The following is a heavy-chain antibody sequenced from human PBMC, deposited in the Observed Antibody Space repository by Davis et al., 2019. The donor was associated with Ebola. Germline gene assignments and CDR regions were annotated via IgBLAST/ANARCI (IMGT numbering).Heavy chain of an antibody. CDR2: TYYSSKWYN. D-gene: IGHD5-12*01. Sequence: HSQTLSLTCAISGDSVSSGGWNWIRQSPSRGLEWLGRTYYSSKWYNDYAVSVKSRITINPDTSKNQFSLHLNSVTPEDAAVYFCARGWLRSPGFDYWGQGTLVSVSS. V-gene: IGHV6-1*01. CDR1: GDSVSSGG. J-gene: IGHJ4*02. CDR3: ARGWLRSPGFDY.